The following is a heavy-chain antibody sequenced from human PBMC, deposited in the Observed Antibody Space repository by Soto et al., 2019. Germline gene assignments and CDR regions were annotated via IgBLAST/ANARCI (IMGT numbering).Heavy chain of an antibody. D-gene: IGHD1-26*01. CDR2: ISYDGSNK. CDR3: ASGVVGAQIYYYYGMDV. J-gene: IGHJ6*02. V-gene: IGHV3-30-3*01. CDR1: GFTFSSYA. Sequence: GGALRLSCAASGFTFSSYAMHWFRQAPGKGLEWVAVISYDGSNKYYADSVKGRFTISRDNSKNTLYLQMNSLRAEDTAVYYCASGVVGAQIYYYYGMDVWGQGTTVTVSS.